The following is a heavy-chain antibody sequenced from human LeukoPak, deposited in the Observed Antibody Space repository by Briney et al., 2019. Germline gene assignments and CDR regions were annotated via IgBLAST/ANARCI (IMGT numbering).Heavy chain of an antibody. Sequence: GGSLRLSCAASGFTFSSYSMNWVRQAPGKGLEWVSSISSSSSYIYYADSVKGRFTISRDNAKNSLYLQMNSLRAEDTAVYYCARDSDEFTTFDIWGQGTMVTLSS. D-gene: IGHD3-10*01. CDR2: ISSSSSYI. CDR3: ARDSDEFTTFDI. V-gene: IGHV3-21*01. J-gene: IGHJ3*02. CDR1: GFTFSSYS.